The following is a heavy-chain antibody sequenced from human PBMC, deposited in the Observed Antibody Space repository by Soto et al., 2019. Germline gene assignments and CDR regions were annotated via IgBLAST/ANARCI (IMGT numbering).Heavy chain of an antibody. Sequence: LRLSCAASGFTFSSYEMNWVRQAPGKGLEWVSYISSSGSTIYYADSVKGRFTISRDNAKNSLYLQMNSLRAEDTAVYYCARTSPSGWYSAWDYWGQGTLVTVSS. J-gene: IGHJ4*02. CDR3: ARTSPSGWYSAWDY. D-gene: IGHD6-19*01. CDR2: ISSSGSTI. CDR1: GFTFSSYE. V-gene: IGHV3-48*03.